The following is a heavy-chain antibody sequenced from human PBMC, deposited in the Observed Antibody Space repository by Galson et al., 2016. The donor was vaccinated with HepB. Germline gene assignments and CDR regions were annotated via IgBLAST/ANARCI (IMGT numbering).Heavy chain of an antibody. D-gene: IGHD3-3*01. CDR3: ARNFYHSQSL. V-gene: IGHV4-4*02. J-gene: IGHJ4*02. Sequence: SETLSLTCTVSGDSISGSDWWSWVRQPPGKGLEWIGEIYHSGSTNYNPSLKSRVAISVDKSRNQFSLKLTSVTAADTAVYFCARNFYHSQSLWGQGTLATVSP. CDR2: IYHSGST. CDR1: GDSISGSDW.